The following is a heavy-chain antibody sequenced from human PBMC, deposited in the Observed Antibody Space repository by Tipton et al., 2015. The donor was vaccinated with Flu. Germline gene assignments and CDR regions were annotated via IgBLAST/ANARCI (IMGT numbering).Heavy chain of an antibody. CDR3: ARESTMVRGSDY. CDR2: IYSGGST. D-gene: IGHD3-10*01. J-gene: IGHJ4*02. V-gene: IGHV3-66*01. Sequence: SLRLSCAASGFTVSSNYMSWVRQAPGKGLEWVSVIYSGGSTYYADSVKGRFTISRDNSKNTLYLQMNSLRAEDTAVYYCARESTMVRGSDYWGQGTLVTVSS. CDR1: GFTVSSNY.